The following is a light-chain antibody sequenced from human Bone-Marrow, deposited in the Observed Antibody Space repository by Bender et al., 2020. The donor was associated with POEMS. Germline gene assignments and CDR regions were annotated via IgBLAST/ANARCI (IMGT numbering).Light chain of an antibody. J-gene: IGLJ1*01. CDR2: GVT. CDR1: SSDVGDYNY. Sequence: QSALTQPPSASGSPGQSVTISCTGASSDVGDYNYVSWYQQHPGKAPKLLIHGVTNRPSGVSNRFSGSKSGNTASLTISGLQAEDEADYYCSSYTSTSVYVFGTGTKVTVL. V-gene: IGLV2-14*03. CDR3: SSYTSTSVYV.